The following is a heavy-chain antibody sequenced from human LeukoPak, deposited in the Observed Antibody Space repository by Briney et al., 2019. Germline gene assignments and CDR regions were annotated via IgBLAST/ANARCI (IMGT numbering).Heavy chain of an antibody. V-gene: IGHV3-11*04. CDR1: GLTSRFAFSDYY. CDR3: ARDPENCSSTSCYTVYFQH. D-gene: IGHD2-2*02. CDR2: ISSSGDIV. J-gene: IGHJ1*01. Sequence: GGSLRLSCAASGLTSRFAFSDYYMSWIRQAPGKGLEWLSFISSSGDIVYYADSVRGRFTISRDNAKNSLYLQMYSLGVEDTAMYYCARDPENCSSTSCYTVYFQHWGQGTLVTVSS.